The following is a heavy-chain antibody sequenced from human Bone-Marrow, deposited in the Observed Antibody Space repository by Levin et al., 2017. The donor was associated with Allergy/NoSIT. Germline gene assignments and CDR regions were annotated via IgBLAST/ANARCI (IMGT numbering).Heavy chain of an antibody. Sequence: GGSLRLSCAASGFTFSSYGMHWVRQAPGKGLEWVAIISYDGSNKYYADSVKGRFTISRDNSKNTLYLQMNSLRAEDTAVYYCAKDSRLGGYFDYWGQGTLVTVSS. CDR2: ISYDGSNK. V-gene: IGHV3-30*18. J-gene: IGHJ4*02. D-gene: IGHD3-16*01. CDR1: GFTFSSYG. CDR3: AKDSRLGGYFDY.